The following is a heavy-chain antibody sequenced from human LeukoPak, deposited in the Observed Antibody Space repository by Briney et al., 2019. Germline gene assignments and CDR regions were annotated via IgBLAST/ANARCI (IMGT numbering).Heavy chain of an antibody. CDR1: GVTFRNYW. D-gene: IGHD1-7*01. CDR3: ARVLGTDEGADY. V-gene: IGHV3-7*04. Sequence: GGSLRLSSTASGVTFRNYWMNGVRQAPGKGLEWGANIKPDGSDKRYVDSVKGRFTISRDNAKTSLFLQMDRLRAEDTAVYYCARVLGTDEGADYWGQGPLVPVSS. CDR2: IKPDGSDK. J-gene: IGHJ4*02.